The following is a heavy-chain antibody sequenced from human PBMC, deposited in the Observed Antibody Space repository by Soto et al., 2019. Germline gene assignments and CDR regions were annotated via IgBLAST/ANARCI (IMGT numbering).Heavy chain of an antibody. CDR1: GGSISSYY. V-gene: IGHV4-59*08. CDR2: IFYSGST. J-gene: IGHJ4*02. Sequence: SETLSLTCTVSGGSISSYYWSWIRQSPGQGLEWIGYIFYSGSTYYNPSLKSRVTISFDTSKNQFSLNLNSVTAADTAVYYCARSHCGTSTCWAFEYWGQRTLVTVSS. CDR3: ARSHCGTSTCWAFEY. D-gene: IGHD2-2*01.